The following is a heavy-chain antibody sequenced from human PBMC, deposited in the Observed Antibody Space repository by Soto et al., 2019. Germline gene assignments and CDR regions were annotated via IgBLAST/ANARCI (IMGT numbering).Heavy chain of an antibody. J-gene: IGHJ4*02. V-gene: IGHV1-2*04. CDR1: GYTFTGYY. Sequence: WASVKVSCKASGYTFTGYYMHWVRQAPGQGLEWMGWINPNSGGTNYAQKFQGWVTMTRDTSISTAYMELSRLRSDDTAVYYCARESEYYYDSSGYPAPYYFDYWGQGTLVTVSS. CDR2: INPNSGGT. CDR3: ARESEYYYDSSGYPAPYYFDY. D-gene: IGHD3-22*01.